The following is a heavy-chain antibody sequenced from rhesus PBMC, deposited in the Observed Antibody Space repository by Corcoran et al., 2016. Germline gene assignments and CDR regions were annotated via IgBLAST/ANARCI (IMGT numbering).Heavy chain of an antibody. J-gene: IGHJ5-2*02. CDR1: GYAVTGYY. D-gene: IGHD2-21*01. V-gene: IGHV1-180*01. CDR3: ARAPATGSLDV. CDR2: ISPYNDNT. Sequence: QGQLVLSGGDIKQPGASFKSSGKVAGYAVTGYYMHWVRLAPGPGLEWIRLISPYNDNTVYAQNFHGRVTITTDTSTSTGYMELSSLRSDDTAVYYCARAPATGSLDVWGRGVLVTVSS.